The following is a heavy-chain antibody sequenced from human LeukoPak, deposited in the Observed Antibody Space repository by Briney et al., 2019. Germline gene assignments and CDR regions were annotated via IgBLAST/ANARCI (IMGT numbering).Heavy chain of an antibody. D-gene: IGHD4-17*01. Sequence: PSETLSLTCTVSGGSISSSGYYWGWLGPPPGQGLEWIVNAYYSGSTYYNPSLKSRVTISVDTSKNQFSLKLSSVTAADTAVYYCARHDYGAKWFDPWGQGTLVTVSS. J-gene: IGHJ5*02. CDR2: AYYSGST. CDR1: GGSISSSGYY. V-gene: IGHV4-39*01. CDR3: ARHDYGAKWFDP.